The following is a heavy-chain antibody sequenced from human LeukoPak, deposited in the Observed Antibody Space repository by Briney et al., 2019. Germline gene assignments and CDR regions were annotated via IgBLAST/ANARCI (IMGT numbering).Heavy chain of an antibody. J-gene: IGHJ6*02. CDR3: ARTFYDILTGHYGMDV. V-gene: IGHV4-61*01. CDR1: GGSVSSGSYY. D-gene: IGHD3-9*01. CDR2: IYYSGST. Sequence: PSETLSLTCTVSGGSVSSGSYYWSWIRQPPGKGLEWIGYIYYSGSTNYNPSLKSRVTISVDTSKNQFPLKLSSVTAADTAVYYCARTFYDILTGHYGMDVWGQGTTVTVSS.